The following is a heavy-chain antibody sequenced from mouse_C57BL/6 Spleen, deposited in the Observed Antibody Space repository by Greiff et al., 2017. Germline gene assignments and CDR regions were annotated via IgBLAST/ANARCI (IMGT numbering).Heavy chain of an antibody. J-gene: IGHJ2*01. D-gene: IGHD1-1*01. Sequence: VKLQQSGPELVKPGASVKISCKASGYAFSSSWMNWVKQRPGKGLEWIGRIYPGDGDTNYNGKFKGKATLTADKSSSTAYMQLSSLTSEDSAVYFCARFDYYGSRGDFDYWGQGTTLTVSS. CDR3: ARFDYYGSRGDFDY. CDR2: IYPGDGDT. CDR1: GYAFSSSW. V-gene: IGHV1-82*01.